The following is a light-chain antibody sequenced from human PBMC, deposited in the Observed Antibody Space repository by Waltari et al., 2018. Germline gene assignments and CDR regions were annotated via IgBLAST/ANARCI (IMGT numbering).Light chain of an antibody. J-gene: IGLJ2*01. Sequence: QSALTQPASVSGSPGQSITISCTGTSSDVGGYTYVSWYQQHPGKAPKLMIYDVSNRPSGVSNRFSGSKSGNTASLTISGLQAEDEADYYCSSYTSSIVVFGGGTKLTVL. V-gene: IGLV2-14*01. CDR1: SSDVGGYTY. CDR3: SSYTSSIVV. CDR2: DVS.